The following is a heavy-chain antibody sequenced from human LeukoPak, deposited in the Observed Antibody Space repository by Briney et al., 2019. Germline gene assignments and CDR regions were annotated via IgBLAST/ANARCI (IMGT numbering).Heavy chain of an antibody. D-gene: IGHD1-26*01. CDR3: ARDAASYSGSFYYMDV. CDR1: GYTLSSYG. CDR2: ISTYNGNT. V-gene: IGHV1-18*01. Sequence: ASVKVSCKASGYTLSSYGINWVRQAPGQGLEWMGWISTYNGNTNYAQNLQGRVTMTTDTSTSTAYMELRSLRSDDTAVYYCARDAASYSGSFYYMDVWGKGTTVTVSS. J-gene: IGHJ6*03.